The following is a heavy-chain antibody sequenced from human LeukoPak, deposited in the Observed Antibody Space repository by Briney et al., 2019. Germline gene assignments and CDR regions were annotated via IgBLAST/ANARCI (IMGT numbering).Heavy chain of an antibody. V-gene: IGHV4-59*01. CDR1: GGSISSYY. D-gene: IGHD4-17*01. CDR3: ARVDYGDYEENWVDP. CDR2: IYYSRST. Sequence: SETLSLTCTVSGGSISSYYWTWIRQPPGKGLEWIGYIYYSRSTNYNPSLKSRVTISVDTSKNQFSLKLSSVTAADTAVYYCARVDYGDYEENWVDPWGQGTLVTVSS. J-gene: IGHJ5*02.